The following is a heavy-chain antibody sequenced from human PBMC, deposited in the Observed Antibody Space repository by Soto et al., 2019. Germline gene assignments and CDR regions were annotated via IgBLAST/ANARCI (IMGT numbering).Heavy chain of an antibody. D-gene: IGHD3-3*01. J-gene: IGHJ6*02. CDR3: ARDDQNPDFGVVTPAYYYYGMDV. CDR1: GFTFSSYA. CDR2: ISYDGSSK. V-gene: IGHV3-30-3*01. Sequence: GGSLRLSCAASGFTFSSYAMHWVRQAPGKGLEWVAVISYDGSSKYYADSVKGRFTISRDNSKNTLYLQMNSLRAEDTAVYYCARDDQNPDFGVVTPAYYYYGMDVWGQGTTVTVSS.